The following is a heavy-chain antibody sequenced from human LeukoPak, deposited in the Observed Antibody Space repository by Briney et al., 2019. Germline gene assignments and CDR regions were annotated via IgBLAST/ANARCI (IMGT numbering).Heavy chain of an antibody. D-gene: IGHD5-24*01. Sequence: GGSLRLSCAASGFTFSSYWMHWVRQAPGKGLVWVSRINSDGRSTSYADSVKGRFTISRDNAKNTLYLQMNSLRAEDTAVYYCARDGPRLEEIYWGQGNLVTVSS. V-gene: IGHV3-74*01. CDR1: GFTFSSYW. J-gene: IGHJ4*02. CDR3: ARDGPRLEEIY. CDR2: INSDGRST.